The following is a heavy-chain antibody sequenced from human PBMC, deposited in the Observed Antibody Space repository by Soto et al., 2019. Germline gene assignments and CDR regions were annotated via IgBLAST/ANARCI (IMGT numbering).Heavy chain of an antibody. CDR2: INAGNGNT. Sequence: ASVKVSCKASGYTFTSYAMHWVRQAPGQSLEWMGWINAGNGNTKYSQKFQGRVTITRDTSASTAYMELSSLRSEDTAVYYCARDQDYGDSYFDYWGQGTLVTVYS. D-gene: IGHD4-17*01. CDR1: GYTFTSYA. CDR3: ARDQDYGDSYFDY. J-gene: IGHJ4*02. V-gene: IGHV1-3*01.